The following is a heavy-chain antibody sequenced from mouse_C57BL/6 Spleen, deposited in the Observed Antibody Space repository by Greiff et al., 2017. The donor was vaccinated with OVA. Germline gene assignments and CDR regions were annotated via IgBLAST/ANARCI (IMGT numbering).Heavy chain of an antibody. D-gene: IGHD2-4*01. CDR2: IDPNSGGT. V-gene: IGHV1-72*01. Sequence: QVQLKQPGAELVKPGASVKLSCKASGYTFTSYWMHWVKQRPGRGLEWIGRIDPNSGGTKYNEKFKSKATLTVDKPSSTAYMQLSSLTSEDSAVYCCAWDYDVYFDVWGTGTTVTVSS. CDR3: AWDYDVYFDV. J-gene: IGHJ1*03. CDR1: GYTFTSYW.